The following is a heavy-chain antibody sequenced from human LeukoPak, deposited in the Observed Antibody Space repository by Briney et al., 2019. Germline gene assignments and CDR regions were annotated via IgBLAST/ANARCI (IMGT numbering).Heavy chain of an antibody. CDR3: ARENTRGRYFDY. CDR2: IIPILGIA. CDR1: GGTFSSYA. D-gene: IGHD1-14*01. Sequence: GASVKVSCKASGGTFSSYAISWVRQAHGQGLEWMGRIIPILGIANYAQKFQGRVTITADKSTSTAYMELSSLRSEDTAVYYCARENTRGRYFDYWGQGTLVTVSS. V-gene: IGHV1-69*04. J-gene: IGHJ4*02.